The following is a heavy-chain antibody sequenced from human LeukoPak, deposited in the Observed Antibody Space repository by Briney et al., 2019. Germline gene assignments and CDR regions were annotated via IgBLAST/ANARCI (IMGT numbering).Heavy chain of an antibody. CDR2: INPSGGST. J-gene: IGHJ4*02. D-gene: IGHD3-10*01. CDR3: ARDFRFGESIRGLDY. CDR1: GYTFTSYY. V-gene: IGHV1-46*01. Sequence: EASVKVSCKASGYTFTSYYMHWVRQAPGQGLEWMGIINPSGGSTSYAQKFQGRVTMTRDTSTSTVYMELSSLRSEDTAVYYCARDFRFGESIRGLDYWGQGTLVAVSS.